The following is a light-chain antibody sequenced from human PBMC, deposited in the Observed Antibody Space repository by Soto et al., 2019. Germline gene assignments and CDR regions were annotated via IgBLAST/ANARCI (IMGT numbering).Light chain of an antibody. CDR1: QGISTY. CDR3: QKYDSAPWT. V-gene: IGKV1-27*01. CDR2: VAS. J-gene: IGKJ1*01. Sequence: DIQMTQSPSSLSSSVGDRVTITCRASQGISTYLAWYQQQPGKVPKLLIYVASTLQSGVPSRFSGSGHETDFTLTISSLQPEDVATFYCQKYDSAPWTFGQGTEVEIK.